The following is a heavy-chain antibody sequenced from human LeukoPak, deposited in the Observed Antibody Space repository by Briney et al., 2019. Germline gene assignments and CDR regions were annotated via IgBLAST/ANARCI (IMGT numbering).Heavy chain of an antibody. CDR1: GYTFTGYY. Sequence: GASVKVSCKASGYTFTGYYMHWVRQAPRQGLEWMGWINPNSGGTNYAQKFQGRVTMTRDTSISTAYMELSRLRSDDTAVYYCARAYDFWSGYRHYYYGMDVWGQGTTVTVSS. V-gene: IGHV1-2*02. CDR2: INPNSGGT. J-gene: IGHJ6*02. CDR3: ARAYDFWSGYRHYYYGMDV. D-gene: IGHD3-3*01.